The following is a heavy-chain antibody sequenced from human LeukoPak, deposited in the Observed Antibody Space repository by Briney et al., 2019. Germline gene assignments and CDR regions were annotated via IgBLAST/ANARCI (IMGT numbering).Heavy chain of an antibody. J-gene: IGHJ4*02. CDR2: IKTQSDGERT. Sequence: GGSLRLSRAASGFTFSKAWMSWVRQAPGKGLELVGRIKTQSDGERTDYAAPVKGRFIISRDDSKNTVFLQMNSLKIEDTAVYYCEGDSQYFDSWGQGTLVTVSS. V-gene: IGHV3-15*01. CDR3: EGDSQYFDS. D-gene: IGHD1-26*01. CDR1: GFTFSKAW.